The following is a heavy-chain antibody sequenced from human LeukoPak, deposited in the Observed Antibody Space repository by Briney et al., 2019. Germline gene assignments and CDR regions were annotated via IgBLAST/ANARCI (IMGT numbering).Heavy chain of an antibody. Sequence: GGSLRLSCAASGFTFSSYWMSWVRQAPGKGLEWVANIKQDGSEKYYVDSVKGRFTISRDNAKNSLYLQMNSLRAEDTAVYYCARDQVSIVVLPAAPKTGISYYYMDVWGQGTTVTVSS. V-gene: IGHV3-7*01. J-gene: IGHJ6*03. CDR2: IKQDGSEK. CDR3: ARDQVSIVVLPAAPKTGISYYYMDV. CDR1: GFTFSSYW. D-gene: IGHD2-2*01.